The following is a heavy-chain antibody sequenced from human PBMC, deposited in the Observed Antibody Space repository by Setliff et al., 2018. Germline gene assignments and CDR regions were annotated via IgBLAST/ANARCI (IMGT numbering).Heavy chain of an antibody. V-gene: IGHV4-34*01. D-gene: IGHD6-13*01. J-gene: IGHJ4*02. CDR3: AMILSGYSSSWGAFDI. CDR1: GGSFSGYY. CDR2: INHSGST. Sequence: SETLSLTCAVYGGSFSGYYWSWIRQPPGKGLEWIGEINHSGSTNYNPSLKSRVTISVDTSKNQFSLKLSSVTAADTAVYYCAMILSGYSSSWGAFDIWGQGTLVTVSS.